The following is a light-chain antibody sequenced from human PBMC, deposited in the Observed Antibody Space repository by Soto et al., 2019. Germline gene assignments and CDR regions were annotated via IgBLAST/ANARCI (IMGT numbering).Light chain of an antibody. CDR3: HQYNNFWT. J-gene: IGKJ1*01. CDR2: GAS. Sequence: EIVLTQSPGTLSLSPGERATLSCRASQSVSSRLAWYHQKPGQSPRLLIYGASTRATGIPARFSGSGSGTEFTLTISSLQSEDFGLYYCHQYNNFWTFGQGTKVDI. V-gene: IGKV3-15*01. CDR1: QSVSSR.